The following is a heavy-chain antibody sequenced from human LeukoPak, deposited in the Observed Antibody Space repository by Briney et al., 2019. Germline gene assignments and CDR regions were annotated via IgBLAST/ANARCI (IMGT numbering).Heavy chain of an antibody. D-gene: IGHD3-22*01. CDR3: AREGYYYVVDY. J-gene: IGHJ4*02. CDR1: GGSISSGSYY. V-gene: IGHV4-61*02. CDR2: IYISGST. Sequence: SQTLSLSCTVSGGSISSGSYYWSWIRQPAGKGLEWIGRIYISGSTNYNPYLKSRVTISVHTSKNQFSQKLSSVTPTDTAVYYWAREGYYYVVDYWGQGTLVTVSS.